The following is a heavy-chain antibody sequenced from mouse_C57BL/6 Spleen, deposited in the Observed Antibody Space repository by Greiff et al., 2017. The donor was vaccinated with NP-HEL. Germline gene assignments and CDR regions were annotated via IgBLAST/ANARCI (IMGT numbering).Heavy chain of an antibody. V-gene: IGHV5-17*01. CDR3: ARGYYYGSPLDFDY. Sequence: EVKLVESGGGLVKPGGSLKLSCAASGFTFSDYGMHWVRQAPEKGLEWVAYISSGSSTIYYADTVKGRFTISRDNAKNTLFLQMTSLRSEDTAMYYCARGYYYGSPLDFDYWGQGTTLTVSS. D-gene: IGHD1-1*01. CDR2: ISSGSSTI. CDR1: GFTFSDYG. J-gene: IGHJ2*01.